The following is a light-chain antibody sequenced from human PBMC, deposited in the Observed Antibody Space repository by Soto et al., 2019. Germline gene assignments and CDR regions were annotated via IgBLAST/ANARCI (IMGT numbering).Light chain of an antibody. CDR3: QRYNNLPPGT. CDR2: GAS. J-gene: IGKJ1*01. Sequence: EIVMTQSPATLSVSPGERATLSCRASQSVSSNLAWYQQKPGQAPRLLIYGASTRATGVPARFSGSGSGTEFSLTINSLPSEDFAIYYCQRYNNLPPGTFGQGTKVEIK. V-gene: IGKV3-15*01. CDR1: QSVSSN.